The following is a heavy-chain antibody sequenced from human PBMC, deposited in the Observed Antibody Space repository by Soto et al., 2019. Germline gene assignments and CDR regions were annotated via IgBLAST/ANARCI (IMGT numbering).Heavy chain of an antibody. J-gene: IGHJ4*02. CDR2: ISGSGGSP. CDR3: AKARCTTSNCYVPDY. D-gene: IGHD2-8*01. CDR1: GFSFSTYT. Sequence: EVQLLESGGGLVQPGGSLRLSCAASGFSFSTYTMSWVRRAPGKGLEWVSAISGSGGSPSYADSVQGRFTISRYNPKKTLYLQMNSLRAEDTAVYYCAKARCTTSNCYVPDYWGQGTLVTVSS. V-gene: IGHV3-23*01.